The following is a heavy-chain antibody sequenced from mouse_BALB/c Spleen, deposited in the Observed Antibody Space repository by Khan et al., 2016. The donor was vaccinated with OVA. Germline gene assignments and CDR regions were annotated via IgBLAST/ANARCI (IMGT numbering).Heavy chain of an antibody. CDR1: GYTFTSYT. V-gene: IGHV1-4*01. CDR3: IRDGAYYRNDGWFTY. J-gene: IGHJ3*01. Sequence: VQLKQSGAELARPGASVKMSCKASGYTFTSYTIHWIKLRPGQGLEWIGYINPSNGYTNYNQKFKDKATLTADKSSTTAYMQLSSLTSDDSADDNEIRDGAYYRNDGWFTYWGQGTLVTVSA. D-gene: IGHD2-14*01. CDR2: INPSNGYT.